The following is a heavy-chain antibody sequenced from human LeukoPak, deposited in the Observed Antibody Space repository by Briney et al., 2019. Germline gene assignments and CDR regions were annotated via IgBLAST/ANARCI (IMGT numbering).Heavy chain of an antibody. D-gene: IGHD5-18*01. Sequence: KSSETLSLTCTVSGDSISSSNNYWGWIRQPPGKRLEWIGNFYYSGKTYYNPTLKSRVTISVDTSKNQFSLTLSSVTAADMAVYYCARLRVRGYGYGPWEGPTWLDYWGQGTLVTVSS. V-gene: IGHV4-39*07. CDR3: ARLRVRGYGYGPWEGPTWLDY. CDR1: GDSISSSNNY. CDR2: FYYSGKT. J-gene: IGHJ4*02.